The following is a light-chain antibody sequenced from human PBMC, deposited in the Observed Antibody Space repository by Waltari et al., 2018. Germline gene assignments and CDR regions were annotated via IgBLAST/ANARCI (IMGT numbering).Light chain of an antibody. Sequence: QAALTQPPSMSGSPGQSVAISFTGTSSDIGGYDHISWYQQHPGKAPKLMLSAVSQRPSGVSDRFSGSKSGNTASLTISGLRAEDEAGYYCCSYAGANTWIFGGGTRLTVL. CDR3: CSYAGANTWI. CDR1: SSDIGGYDH. CDR2: AVS. J-gene: IGLJ2*01. V-gene: IGLV2-11*01.